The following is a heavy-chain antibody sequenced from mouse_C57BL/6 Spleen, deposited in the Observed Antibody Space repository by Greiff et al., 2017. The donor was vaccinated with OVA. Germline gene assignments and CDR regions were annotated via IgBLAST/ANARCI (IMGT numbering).Heavy chain of an antibody. D-gene: IGHD1-1*01. CDR2: IYPGAGDT. Sequence: VQLQESGAELVKPGASVKISCKASGYAFSSYWMNWVKQRPGQGLEWIGQIYPGAGDTNYNGKFKGKATLTADKSSSTAYIQLSSLPSEDSAVYFCARSVIKDYGSPLYAMDYWGQGTSVTVSS. J-gene: IGHJ4*01. CDR1: GYAFSSYW. CDR3: ARSVIKDYGSPLYAMDY. V-gene: IGHV1-80*01.